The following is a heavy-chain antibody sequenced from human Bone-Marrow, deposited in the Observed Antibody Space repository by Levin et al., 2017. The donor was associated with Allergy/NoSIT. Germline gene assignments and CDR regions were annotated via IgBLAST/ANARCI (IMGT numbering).Heavy chain of an antibody. CDR1: GFSFSDYR. CDR2: IRNRANSYTT. V-gene: IGHV3-72*01. J-gene: IGHJ4*02. CDR3: AAPATASTPPGFDY. D-gene: IGHD2-15*01. Sequence: RTGGSLRLSCGASGFSFSDYRLDWVRQAPGKGLEWVGRIRNRANSYTTEYAASVKGRFTISRDDSKNSLYLQMNSLKTEDTAVYYCAAPATASTPPGFDYWGQGILVTVS.